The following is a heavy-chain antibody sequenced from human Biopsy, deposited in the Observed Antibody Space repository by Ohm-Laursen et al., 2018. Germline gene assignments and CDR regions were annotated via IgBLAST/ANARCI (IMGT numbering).Heavy chain of an antibody. J-gene: IGHJ4*02. Sequence: GTLSLTCSVSGYSISTAYYWAWIRQPPGKGLEWIASIYHIGSTNYNPSLKSRVSISVDTSKNQFSLRRTSVTAADTAVYYCARVGRVAPFDSWGQGTLVTVSS. CDR1: GYSISTAYY. CDR2: IYHIGST. D-gene: IGHD2-15*01. CDR3: ARVGRVAPFDS. V-gene: IGHV4-38-2*02.